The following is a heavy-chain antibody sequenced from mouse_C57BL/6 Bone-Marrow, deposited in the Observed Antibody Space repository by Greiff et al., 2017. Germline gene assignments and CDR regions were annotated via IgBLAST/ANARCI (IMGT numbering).Heavy chain of an antibody. J-gene: IGHJ3*01. CDR2: IDPEDGDT. Sequence: EVMLVESGAELVRPGASVKLSCTASGFNIKDYYMHWVKQRPEQGLEWIGRIDPEDGDTEYAPKFQGKATMTADTSSNTAYLQLSSLTSEDTAVYYCLYYYGSSPPFAYWGQGTLVTVSA. V-gene: IGHV14-1*01. D-gene: IGHD1-1*01. CDR1: GFNIKDYY. CDR3: LYYYGSSPPFAY.